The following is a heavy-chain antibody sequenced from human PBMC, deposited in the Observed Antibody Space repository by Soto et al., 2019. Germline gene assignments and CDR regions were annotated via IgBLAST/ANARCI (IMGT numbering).Heavy chain of an antibody. V-gene: IGHV1-69*13. CDR1: GGHFSSYA. Sequence: SVKVSCKASGGHFSSYAISCMRHAPGQGLEWMGGIIPIFGTANYAQKFQGRVTITADESTSTAYMELSSLRSEDTAVYYCARYVVVTAAIWGSYYYYGMDVWGQGTTVTVSS. D-gene: IGHD2-2*01. J-gene: IGHJ6*01. CDR3: ARYVVVTAAIWGSYYYYGMDV. CDR2: IIPIFGTA.